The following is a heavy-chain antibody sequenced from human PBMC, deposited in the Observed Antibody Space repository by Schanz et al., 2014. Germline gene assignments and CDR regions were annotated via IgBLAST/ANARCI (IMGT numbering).Heavy chain of an antibody. J-gene: IGHJ3*02. V-gene: IGHV1-69*09. CDR1: GGTFVTFF. Sequence: QLVQSGAEVKKPGASVKVSCKPSGGTFVTFFFIWVRQAPGQGPEWMGRISPLLGVANYAQEFQDRLTTTADTSTSTAYMELSSLGSEDTAVYYWTFDRDDAYDIWGQGTTVTVSS. CDR3: TFDRDDAYDI. D-gene: IGHD3-16*01. CDR2: ISPLLGVA.